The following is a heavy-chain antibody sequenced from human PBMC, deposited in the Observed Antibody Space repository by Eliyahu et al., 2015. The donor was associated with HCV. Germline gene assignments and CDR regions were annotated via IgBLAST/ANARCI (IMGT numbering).Heavy chain of an antibody. V-gene: IGHV4-34*01. CDR1: GGSFSGYY. CDR2: INHSGST. CDR3: ARTKGPVMAGQAFDI. D-gene: IGHD6-19*01. J-gene: IGHJ3*02. Sequence: QVQLQQWGAGLLKPSETLSLTCAVYGGSFSGYYWSWIRQPPGKGLEWIGEINHSGSTNYNPSLKSRVTISVDTSKNQFSLKLSSVTAADTAVYYCARTKGPVMAGQAFDIWGQGTMVTVSS.